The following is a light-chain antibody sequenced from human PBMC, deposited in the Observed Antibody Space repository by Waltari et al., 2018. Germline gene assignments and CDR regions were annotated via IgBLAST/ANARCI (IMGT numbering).Light chain of an antibody. CDR2: AAS. Sequence: DIQMTQSPSSLSASVGDRVTITCRASQRISNYLNWYQQRPGKAPKVLIYAASTLQSGVPSRFSGSGSGTDFTLNINSLQPEDFASYYCQQSYSTLVTFGGGTKVEIK. V-gene: IGKV1-39*01. CDR1: QRISNY. J-gene: IGKJ4*01. CDR3: QQSYSTLVT.